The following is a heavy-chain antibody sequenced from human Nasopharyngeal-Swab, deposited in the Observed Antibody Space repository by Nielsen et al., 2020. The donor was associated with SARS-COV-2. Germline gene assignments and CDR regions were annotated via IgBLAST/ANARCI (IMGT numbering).Heavy chain of an antibody. J-gene: IGHJ2*01. Sequence: ASVKVSCKASGYTFTSYYMHWVRQAPGQGLEWMGIINPSGGGTSYAQKFQGRVTMTRDTSTSTVYMELSSLRSEDTAVYYCARDHGLLWIKPYWYFDLWGRGTLVTVSS. CDR2: INPSGGGT. CDR3: ARDHGLLWIKPYWYFDL. V-gene: IGHV1-46*01. CDR1: GYTFTSYY. D-gene: IGHD3-10*01.